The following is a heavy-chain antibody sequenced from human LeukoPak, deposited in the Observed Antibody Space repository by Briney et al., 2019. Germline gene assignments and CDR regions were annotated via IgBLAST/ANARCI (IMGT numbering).Heavy chain of an antibody. CDR1: GYTFTSYD. J-gene: IGHJ4*02. CDR3: ARGLVSWNDAKKPFDY. D-gene: IGHD1-1*01. V-gene: IGHV1-8*01. CDR2: MNPNSGNT. Sequence: RRASVKASCKASGYTFTSYDINWVRQATGQGLEWMGWMNPNSGNTGYAQKFQGRVTMTRNTSISTAYMELSSLRSEDTAVYYCARGLVSWNDAKKPFDYWGQGTLVTVSS.